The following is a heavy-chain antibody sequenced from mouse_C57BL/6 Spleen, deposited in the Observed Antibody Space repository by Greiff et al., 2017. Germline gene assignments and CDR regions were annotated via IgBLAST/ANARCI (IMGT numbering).Heavy chain of an antibody. J-gene: IGHJ2*01. D-gene: IGHD2-1*01. Sequence: EVQRVESGGGLVQPGGSLSLSCAASGFIFTDYYMSWVRQPPGKALEWLGFIRNKANGYTTENSASVKGRFTISRDNSQCSLYLQMNALRAEDSATYYCARSKVYYGTPFDYWGQGTTLTVSS. CDR1: GFIFTDYY. V-gene: IGHV7-3*01. CDR3: ARSKVYYGTPFDY. CDR2: IRNKANGYTT.